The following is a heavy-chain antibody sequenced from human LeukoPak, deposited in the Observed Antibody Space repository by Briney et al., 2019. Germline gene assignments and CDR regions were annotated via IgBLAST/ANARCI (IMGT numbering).Heavy chain of an antibody. Sequence: GTSLRLSCAASGFTFNSYSIHWVRQAPGKGLQWVAIISYDGSNKYYADSVKGRFTISRDNSKNTLYLQMNSLRAEDTAVYYCARDCRLDGRVLCVEDVWGKGTTVTVSS. D-gene: IGHD3-16*01. CDR1: GFTFNSYS. CDR2: ISYDGSNK. CDR3: ARDCRLDGRVLCVEDV. J-gene: IGHJ6*04. V-gene: IGHV3-30*04.